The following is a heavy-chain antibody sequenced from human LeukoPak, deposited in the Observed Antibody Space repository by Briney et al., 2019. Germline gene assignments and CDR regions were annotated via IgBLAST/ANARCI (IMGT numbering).Heavy chain of an antibody. CDR1: GFSITSYW. Sequence: GGSLRLSCTASGFSITSYWTSWVRQAPGKGLEWVANIKQDGSEKYYVDSVKGQFTISRDNAKNSLYLQMDSLRADDTAVYYCARRFGYYGSGSHYNFDYWGQGTLVTVSS. J-gene: IGHJ4*02. CDR2: IKQDGSEK. V-gene: IGHV3-7*01. CDR3: ARRFGYYGSGSHYNFDY. D-gene: IGHD3-10*01.